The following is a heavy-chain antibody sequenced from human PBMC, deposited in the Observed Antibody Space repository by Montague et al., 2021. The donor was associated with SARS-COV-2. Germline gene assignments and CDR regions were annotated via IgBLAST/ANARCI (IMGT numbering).Heavy chain of an antibody. CDR2: IHNRGSN. J-gene: IGHJ4*02. D-gene: IGHD4/OR15-4a*01. Sequence: SETLSLTCAVSGGSISSSNWWCWVRQPPGKGLEMSGVIHNRGSNDTHPPLKRRVTISVDTSKNQSPLKLSSAAAADTAVYYCARAATMVSHSYFDYWGQGTLVTVSS. CDR3: ARAATMVSHSYFDY. V-gene: IGHV4-4*02. CDR1: GGSISSSNW.